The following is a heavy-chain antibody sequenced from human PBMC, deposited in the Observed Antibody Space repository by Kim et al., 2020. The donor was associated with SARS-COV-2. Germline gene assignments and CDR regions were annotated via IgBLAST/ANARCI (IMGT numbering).Heavy chain of an antibody. Sequence: ASVKVSCKASGYTFTSYGISWVRQAPGQGLEWMGWISAYNGNTNYAQKLQGRVTMTTDTSTSTAYMELRSLRSDDTAVYYCARALTPKKIAAAGTRDDSYYYGMDVWGQGTTVTVSS. CDR2: ISAYNGNT. V-gene: IGHV1-18*01. J-gene: IGHJ6*02. D-gene: IGHD6-13*01. CDR1: GYTFTSYG. CDR3: ARALTPKKIAAAGTRDDSYYYGMDV.